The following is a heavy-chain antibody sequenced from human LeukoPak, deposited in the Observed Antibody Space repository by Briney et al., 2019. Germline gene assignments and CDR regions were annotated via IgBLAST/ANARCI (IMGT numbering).Heavy chain of an antibody. V-gene: IGHV3-48*01. CDR3: ARDRPEYCTNGVCYPPGYYYYYYMDV. CDR2: ISSSSSTI. Sequence: GGSLRLSCAASGFTFSSYSMNWVRQAPGKGLEWVSYISSSSSTIYYADSVKGRFTISRDNSKNTLYLQMNSLRAEDTAVYYCARDRPEYCTNGVCYPPGYYYYYYMDVWGKGTTVTVSS. CDR1: GFTFSSYS. D-gene: IGHD2-8*01. J-gene: IGHJ6*03.